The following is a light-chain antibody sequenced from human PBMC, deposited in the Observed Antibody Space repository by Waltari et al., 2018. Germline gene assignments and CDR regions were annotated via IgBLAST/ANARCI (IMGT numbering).Light chain of an antibody. J-gene: IGLJ2*01. Sequence: QSALTQPASVSGSPGQSLTISCSGIGRGVGASYFVSWFQLPPGKAPQVIIYDVTNRPAGVSDRFSASKSADTASLTISGLQPEDEGDYYCSSQTLDGVVLFGGGTKLTVL. CDR2: DVT. CDR1: GRGVGASYF. V-gene: IGLV2-14*03. CDR3: SSQTLDGVVL.